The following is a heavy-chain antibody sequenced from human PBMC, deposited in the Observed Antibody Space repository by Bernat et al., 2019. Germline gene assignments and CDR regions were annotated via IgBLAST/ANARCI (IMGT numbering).Heavy chain of an antibody. Sequence: QVQLVESGGGVVQPGRSLRLSCAASGFSFSRYAMHWVRQAPGKGLEGVAVTSYDGRDTDYADSVRGRFTITRDNSKNTLYLQMNSLTSEDTAVYYCARDLLLERGGWFDPWGQGTLVTISS. CDR2: TSYDGRDT. CDR3: ARDLLLERGGWFDP. CDR1: GFSFSRYA. V-gene: IGHV3-30*04. D-gene: IGHD1-1*01. J-gene: IGHJ5*02.